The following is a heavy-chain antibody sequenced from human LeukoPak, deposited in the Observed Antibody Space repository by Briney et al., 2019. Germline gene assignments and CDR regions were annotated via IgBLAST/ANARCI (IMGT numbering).Heavy chain of an antibody. CDR3: ARDTNWQRDY. J-gene: IGHJ4*02. CDR1: GYTFTSFG. CDR2: ISTSSDQR. D-gene: IGHD6-25*01. V-gene: IGHV1-18*01. Sequence: ALVKVSCKASGYTFTSFGIAWVRRAPGQGLEWVGWISTSSDQRRYAHMLQDRVTMTTDTSTSTAYMELRSLRSDDAGVYYCARDTNWQRDYWGQGTLVTVSS.